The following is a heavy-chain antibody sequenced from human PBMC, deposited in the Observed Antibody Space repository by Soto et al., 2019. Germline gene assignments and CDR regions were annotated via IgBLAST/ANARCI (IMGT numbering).Heavy chain of an antibody. CDR3: ARGSALIEVAGYFDL. CDR1: AGAFSSYA. CDR2: IIPIFGTA. V-gene: IGHV1-69*12. D-gene: IGHD6-19*01. Sequence: QVQLVQSGAEVKKPGSSVKVSCKVSAGAFSSYAISWVRQAPGQGLEWMGGIIPIFGTANYAQKFQGRVTITADESTSTAYMELSSLRSEDTGVYYCARGSALIEVAGYFDLWGRGTLVTVSS. J-gene: IGHJ2*01.